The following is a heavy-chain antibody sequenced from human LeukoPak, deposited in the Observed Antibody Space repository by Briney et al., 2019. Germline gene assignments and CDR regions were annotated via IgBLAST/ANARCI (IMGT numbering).Heavy chain of an antibody. V-gene: IGHV1-69*04. D-gene: IGHD3-22*01. CDR2: IIPILGIA. J-gene: IGHJ4*02. Sequence: SVKVSCKASGGTFSSYAISWVRQAPGQGLEWMGRIIPILGIANYAQKFQGRVTITADKSTSTAYMELSSLRSEDTAVYYCARGPYYYDSSGYYYVHGFDYWGQGTLVTVSS. CDR3: ARGPYYYDSSGYYYVHGFDY. CDR1: GGTFSSYA.